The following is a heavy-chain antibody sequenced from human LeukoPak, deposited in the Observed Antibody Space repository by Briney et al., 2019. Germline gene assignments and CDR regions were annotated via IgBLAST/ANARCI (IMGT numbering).Heavy chain of an antibody. Sequence: ASVKVSCKASGYTFTGYYMHWVRQAPGQGLEWMGWINPNSGGTNYAQKFQGRVTMTRDTSISTAYMELSRLRSDDTAVYYCARERGYSSSWYFSYWGQGTLVTASS. J-gene: IGHJ4*02. D-gene: IGHD6-13*01. CDR3: ARERGYSSSWYFSY. CDR2: INPNSGGT. V-gene: IGHV1-2*02. CDR1: GYTFTGYY.